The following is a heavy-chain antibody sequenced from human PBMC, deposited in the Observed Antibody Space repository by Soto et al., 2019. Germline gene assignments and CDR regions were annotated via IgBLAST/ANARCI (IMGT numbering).Heavy chain of an antibody. CDR3: AQAAGDFDPGENFGY. CDR1: GFTFDDYA. V-gene: IGHV3-9*01. D-gene: IGHD3-16*01. Sequence: EVQLVESGGGLVQPGRSLRLSCAASGFTFDDYAMHWVRQAPGRGLEWVSGISWNSGSIGYADSVKGRFTSSRDNAKNSLYLQMNSLRDEDTALYYCAQAAGDFDPGENFGYWGQGTLVTVSS. J-gene: IGHJ4*02. CDR2: ISWNSGSI.